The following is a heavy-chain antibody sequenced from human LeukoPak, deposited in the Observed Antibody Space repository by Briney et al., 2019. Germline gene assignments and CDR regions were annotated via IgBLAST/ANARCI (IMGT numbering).Heavy chain of an antibody. V-gene: IGHV3-23*01. CDR2: ISGSGGTT. CDR3: AKDIRGIAGYYMDV. J-gene: IGHJ6*03. CDR1: GFTFSSYG. D-gene: IGHD1-26*01. Sequence: SGGTLRLSCAASGFTFSSYGMSWVRQAPGKGLEWVSAISGSGGTTFYADSVKGRFTISRDNSKNTLYLQMNSLRAEDTAVYYCAKDIRGIAGYYMDVWGKGTTVTVSS.